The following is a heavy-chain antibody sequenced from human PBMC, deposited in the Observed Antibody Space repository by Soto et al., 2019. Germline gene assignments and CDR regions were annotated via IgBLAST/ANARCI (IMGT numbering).Heavy chain of an antibody. Sequence: QVQLQESGPGLVKPSETLSLTCTVSGGSISSYYWSWIRQPPGKGLEWIGYIYYSGSTNYNPSLKSRVTISVDTSKNQFSLKLSSVTAADTAVYYCASGDSSGYRWGQGTLVTVSS. CDR2: IYYSGST. CDR3: ASGDSSGYR. J-gene: IGHJ4*02. CDR1: GGSISSYY. D-gene: IGHD3-22*01. V-gene: IGHV4-59*01.